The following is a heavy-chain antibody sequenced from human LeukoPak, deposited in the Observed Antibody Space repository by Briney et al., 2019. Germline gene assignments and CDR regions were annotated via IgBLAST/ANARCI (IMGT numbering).Heavy chain of an antibody. CDR2: IYYRRTT. V-gene: IGHV4-59*12. Sequence: SETLSLTCTVSGDSIDSYYWSWIRQPPGKGLERIGYIYYRRTTSYNPFLKSRVTISVDSSKNQFSLKLNSVTAANTAVYYCARLPRYGGYDHFDYWGQGILVIVSS. J-gene: IGHJ4*02. D-gene: IGHD5-12*01. CDR3: ARLPRYGGYDHFDY. CDR1: GDSIDSYY.